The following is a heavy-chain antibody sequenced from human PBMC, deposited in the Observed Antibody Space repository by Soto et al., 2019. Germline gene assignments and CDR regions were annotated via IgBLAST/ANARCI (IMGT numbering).Heavy chain of an antibody. V-gene: IGHV3-23*01. D-gene: IGHD4-17*01. CDR2: IIGNGDMT. CDR1: GFTFDNYG. Sequence: EVQLLEAGGGFVQPGGSLRLSCAASGFTFDNYGMSWVRQAPGKGLEWVSAIIGNGDMTYYADSVKGRFTISRDNSKNTLDLQLNNLRSEDMGIYYCAKDRDCGASFAFDGWGQGTLVTVSS. J-gene: IGHJ4*02. CDR3: AKDRDCGASFAFDG.